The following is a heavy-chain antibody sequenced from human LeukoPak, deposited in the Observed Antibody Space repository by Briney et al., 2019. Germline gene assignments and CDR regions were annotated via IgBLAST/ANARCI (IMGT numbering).Heavy chain of an antibody. D-gene: IGHD5-12*01. Sequence: ASVKVSCKASGYTFTDYYFHWVRQAPGQGLEWMGWFNPNSGATQYAQKFQGRVTMTRVTSITTAYMELTRLTSDDTAVYYCASAIVATFATDYWGHGTLVTVTS. CDR1: GYTFTDYY. CDR2: FNPNSGAT. CDR3: ASAIVATFATDY. V-gene: IGHV1-2*02. J-gene: IGHJ4*01.